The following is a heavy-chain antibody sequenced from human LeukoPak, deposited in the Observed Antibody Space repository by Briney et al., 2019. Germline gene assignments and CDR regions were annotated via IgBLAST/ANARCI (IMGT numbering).Heavy chain of an antibody. CDR3: ARDKGRNYYDSSGADY. D-gene: IGHD3-22*01. V-gene: IGHV4-39*07. CDR2: IYYSGST. CDR1: GGSISSYY. J-gene: IGHJ4*02. Sequence: SETLSLTCTVSGGSISSYYWSWIRQPPGKGLEWIGSIYYSGSTYYNPSLKSRVTISVDTSKNQFSLKLSSVTAADTAVYYCARDKGRNYYDSSGADYWGQGTLVTVSS.